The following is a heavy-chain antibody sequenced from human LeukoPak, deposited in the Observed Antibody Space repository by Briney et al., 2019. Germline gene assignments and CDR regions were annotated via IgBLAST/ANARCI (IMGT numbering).Heavy chain of an antibody. CDR3: TRGFRDSSGSYHGDDAFDI. D-gene: IGHD3-22*01. J-gene: IGHJ3*02. V-gene: IGHV3-15*05. CDR1: GFTFSDAW. Sequence: GGSLRLSCAASGFTFSDAWMTWVRQAPGKGLEWVGRIISGSQRGTIHYATPVKGRFTISRDDSKNTLYLQMNSLKTEDTAVYYCTRGFRDSSGSYHGDDAFDIWGQGTMVTVSS. CDR2: IISGSQRGTI.